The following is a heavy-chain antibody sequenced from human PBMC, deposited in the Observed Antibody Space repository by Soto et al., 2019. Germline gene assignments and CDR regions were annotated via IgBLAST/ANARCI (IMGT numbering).Heavy chain of an antibody. CDR3: ARDRLDYVILTGYYDFDY. J-gene: IGHJ4*02. D-gene: IGHD3-9*01. CDR1: GFTFSSYS. Sequence: EVQLVESGGGLVQPGGSLRLSCAASGFTFSSYSMNWVRQAPGKGLEWVSYISSSSSTIYYADSVKGRFTISRDNAKNSLYLQMNSLRDEDTAVCYCARDRLDYVILTGYYDFDYWGQGTLVTVSS. V-gene: IGHV3-48*02. CDR2: ISSSSSTI.